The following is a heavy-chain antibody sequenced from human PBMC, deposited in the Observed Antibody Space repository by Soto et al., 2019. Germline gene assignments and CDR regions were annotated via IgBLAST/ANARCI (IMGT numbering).Heavy chain of an antibody. CDR2: IYYSGST. J-gene: IGHJ4*02. Sequence: SETLSLTCTVSGGSISSGGYYWSWIRQHPGKGLEWIGYIYYSGSTYYNPSLKSRVTISVDTSKNQFSLKLSSVTAEDTAVYYCARDMPHDSSGYYSMSGYFDYWGQGTLVTVSS. CDR3: ARDMPHDSSGYYSMSGYFDY. D-gene: IGHD3-22*01. CDR1: GGSISSGGYY. V-gene: IGHV4-31*03.